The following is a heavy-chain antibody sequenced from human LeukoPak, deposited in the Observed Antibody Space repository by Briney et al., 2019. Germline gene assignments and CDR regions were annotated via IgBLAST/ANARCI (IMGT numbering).Heavy chain of an antibody. V-gene: IGHV3-23*01. CDR3: VPATGNN. Sequence: RGSLRLSCEASGFPFGSYVMSWVRQAPGKGLEWVSAISGSGGNTYYADSVKGRFTISRDNSKNTLHLLMNSLRADDTAVYYCVPATGNNWGQGTLVTVSS. D-gene: IGHD1-1*01. CDR2: ISGSGGNT. CDR1: GFPFGSYV. J-gene: IGHJ4*02.